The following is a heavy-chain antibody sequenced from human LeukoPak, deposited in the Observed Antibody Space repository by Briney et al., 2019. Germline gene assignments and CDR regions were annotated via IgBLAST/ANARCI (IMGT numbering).Heavy chain of an antibody. CDR1: GFTFSSYA. Sequence: GGSLRLSCAASGFTFSSYAMSWVRQAPGKGLEWVSTFSGSGGNTYYADSVKGRFTISRDNAKNSLYLQMNSLRAEDTAVYYCARDVYYGSGSPRLDYWGQGTLVTVSS. CDR2: FSGSGGNT. J-gene: IGHJ4*02. CDR3: ARDVYYGSGSPRLDY. D-gene: IGHD3-10*01. V-gene: IGHV3-23*01.